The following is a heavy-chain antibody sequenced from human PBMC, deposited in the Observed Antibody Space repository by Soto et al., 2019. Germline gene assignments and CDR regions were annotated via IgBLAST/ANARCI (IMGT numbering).Heavy chain of an antibody. CDR3: ARGPYYDFWSGYWGPSSDNWFDP. CDR2: ISAYNGNT. J-gene: IGHJ5*02. CDR1: GYTFTSYG. D-gene: IGHD3-3*01. Sequence: QVQLVQSGAEVKKPGASVKVSCKASGYTFTSYGISWVRQAPGQGLEWMGWISAYNGNTNYAQKLQGRVTMTTDTSRGTAYMDLRRLRSDDTAVYYCARGPYYDFWSGYWGPSSDNWFDPWGQGTLVTVSS. V-gene: IGHV1-18*01.